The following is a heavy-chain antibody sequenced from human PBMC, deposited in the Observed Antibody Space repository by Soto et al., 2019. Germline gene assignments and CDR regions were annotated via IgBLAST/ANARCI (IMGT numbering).Heavy chain of an antibody. CDR2: ISRSGSS. V-gene: IGHV4-59*01. CDR3: ARGYWFDP. J-gene: IGHJ5*02. Sequence: WTWIRQPPGKGLEWIGYISRSGSSSYAPSLKGRVTFSTDTSKNQVSLKLTYATVADTAVYYCARGYWFDPWGPGTLVTVSS.